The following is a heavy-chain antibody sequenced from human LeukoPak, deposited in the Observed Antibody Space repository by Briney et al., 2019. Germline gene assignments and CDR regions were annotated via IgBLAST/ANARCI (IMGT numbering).Heavy chain of an antibody. D-gene: IGHD2-21*01. V-gene: IGHV3-21*01. J-gene: IGHJ5*02. Sequence: GGSLRLSCAASGFTFSSYSMNWVRQAPGKGLEWVSSISSSSSYIYYADSVKGRFTISRDNAKNTLYLQMNSLRAEDTAVYYCARGEFADLMENWFDPWGQGALVTVSS. CDR1: GFTFSSYS. CDR2: ISSSSSYI. CDR3: ARGEFADLMENWFDP.